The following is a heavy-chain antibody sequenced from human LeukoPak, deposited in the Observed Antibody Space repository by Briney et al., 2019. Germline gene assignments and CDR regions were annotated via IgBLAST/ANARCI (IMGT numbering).Heavy chain of an antibody. D-gene: IGHD6-13*01. V-gene: IGHV1-18*01. CDR2: IATYSGKT. Sequence: ASVKVSCKASGYTFSSYGISWVRQAPGQGLEWMGWIATYSGKTKYAEKVQGRVTMTTDTSTTTAYMELRTLRSDDTAVYYCARDMVGLAADGNWFDPWGQGTLVTVSS. CDR1: GYTFSSYG. CDR3: ARDMVGLAADGNWFDP. J-gene: IGHJ5*02.